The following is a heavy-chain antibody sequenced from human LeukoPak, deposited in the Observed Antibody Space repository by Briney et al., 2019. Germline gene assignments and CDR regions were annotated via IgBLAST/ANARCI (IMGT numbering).Heavy chain of an antibody. D-gene: IGHD5-12*01. V-gene: IGHV3-64D*06. CDR3: ARGGNSGYDVSGLDY. CDR2: XXSNGGST. CDR1: GFTFSSXA. Sequence: SGGSLRLSCSASGFTFSSXAMHWVRQAPGKGXXXXXXXXSNGGSTYYADSVKGRFTISRDNSKNTLYLQMSSLRAEDTAVYYCARGGNSGYDVSGLDYWGQGTLVTVSS. J-gene: IGHJ4*02.